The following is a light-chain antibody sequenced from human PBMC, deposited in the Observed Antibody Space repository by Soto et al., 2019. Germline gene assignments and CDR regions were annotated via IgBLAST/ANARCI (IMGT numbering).Light chain of an antibody. CDR3: QQYKTYSLT. J-gene: IGKJ4*01. CDR1: QSISTW. CDR2: KAS. Sequence: DIQMTQSPSTLSASVGDRVTITCRASQSISTWLAWYQQKPGKAPKLLIYKASSLDGVFPSRYSGSGSGSDFNITISSLQPDDFATYYCQQYKTYSLTFGGGTTVEIK. V-gene: IGKV1-5*03.